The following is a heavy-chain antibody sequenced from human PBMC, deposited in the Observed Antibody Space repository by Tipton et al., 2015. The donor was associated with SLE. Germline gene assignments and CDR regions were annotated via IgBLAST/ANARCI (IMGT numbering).Heavy chain of an antibody. V-gene: IGHV4-31*03. D-gene: IGHD3-10*01. J-gene: IGHJ4*02. CDR3: ATAMTMVRGPVRDYFDY. CDR1: GGSVSGGGHY. CDR2: IHNSGST. Sequence: TLSLTCTVSGGSVSGGGHYWSWIRQHPGKGLEWIGYIHNSGSTYYNPSLKSRVSISLDTSENQFSLKLTSVTDADTAVYYCATAMTMVRGPVRDYFDYWDQGTLVTVSS.